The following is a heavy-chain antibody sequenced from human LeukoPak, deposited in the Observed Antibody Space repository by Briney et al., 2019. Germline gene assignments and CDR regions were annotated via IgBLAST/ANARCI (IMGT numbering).Heavy chain of an antibody. D-gene: IGHD5-12*01. CDR1: GFSLSPFSNAW. CDR3: TQGVAKAYS. Sequence: GGSLRLSCATSGFSLSPFSNAWMSWVRQSPGKGMEWVGRIKSKSDGGTTDFAAPVKGRFTMSRDDSENTVSLQMNSLKIEDTAVYFCTQGVAKAYSWGQGTLVTVSS. CDR2: IKSKSDGGTT. V-gene: IGHV3-15*01. J-gene: IGHJ4*02.